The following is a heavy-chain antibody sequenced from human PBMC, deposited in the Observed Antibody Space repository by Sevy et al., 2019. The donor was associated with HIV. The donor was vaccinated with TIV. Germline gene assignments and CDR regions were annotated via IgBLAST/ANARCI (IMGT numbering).Heavy chain of an antibody. D-gene: IGHD6-19*01. V-gene: IGHV3-23*01. J-gene: IGHJ4*02. CDR2: VRGGGDNT. Sequence: GGSLRLSCAASGFTFSTYAMSWVRQAPGEGLEWVSAVRGGGDNTYYADSVRGRFTISRDNSKNTLYLQMNSLRAEDRAIYCWARGGGYSTGWYEHFDSWGEGTLVTVSS. CDR1: GFTFSTYA. CDR3: ARGGGYSTGWYEHFDS.